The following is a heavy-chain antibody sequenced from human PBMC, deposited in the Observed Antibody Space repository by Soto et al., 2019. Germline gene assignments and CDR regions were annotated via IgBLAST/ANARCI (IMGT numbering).Heavy chain of an antibody. Sequence: ESVGALVPPGRSLRLSCAASGFTFDDYAMHWVRQVLGTGLEWVSSISWNSGNIGYADSVKGRFTTSRDNAKNSLYLQMNSLRPEDTALYYCVRSKGGYSYGTPFDYWGQGTLVTVSS. CDR2: ISWNSGNI. CDR3: VRSKGGYSYGTPFDY. D-gene: IGHD5-18*01. J-gene: IGHJ4*02. V-gene: IGHV3-9*01. CDR1: GFTFDDYA.